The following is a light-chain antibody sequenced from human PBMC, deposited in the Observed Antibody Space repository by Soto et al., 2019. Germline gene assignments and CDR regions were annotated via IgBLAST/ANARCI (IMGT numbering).Light chain of an antibody. CDR1: QSVSSK. Sequence: EIVMRQSPANLSVSPGEGATLSCRASQSVSSKLAWYHQKPGQAPRLLIYGASTRATGIPARFSGSGSGTEFTLIISSLQSEDSAVYYCQQYNSWLWTFGQGTMVDIK. J-gene: IGKJ1*01. CDR3: QQYNSWLWT. CDR2: GAS. V-gene: IGKV3-15*01.